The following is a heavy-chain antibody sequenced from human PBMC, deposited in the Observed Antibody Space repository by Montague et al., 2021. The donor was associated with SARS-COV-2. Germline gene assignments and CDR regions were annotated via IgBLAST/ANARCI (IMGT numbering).Heavy chain of an antibody. J-gene: IGHJ4*02. CDR1: DGSFSDYW. V-gene: IGHV4-34*01. CDR2: INHRGNT. Sequence: SETLSLTCAVYDGSFSDYWWSWVRQPPGKGLEWIGNINHRGNTNYNPSLKSRVTISVGTSKHQFSLKLNSVTAADTAIYYCARGVPGYWGQGTLVTVSS. CDR3: ARGVPGY. D-gene: IGHD3-10*02.